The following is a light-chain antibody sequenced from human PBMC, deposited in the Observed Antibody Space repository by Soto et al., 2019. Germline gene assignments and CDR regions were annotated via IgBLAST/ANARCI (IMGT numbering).Light chain of an antibody. V-gene: IGKV3-20*01. CDR2: GAS. Sequence: EIVMTPSPATLSVSPGERATLSCRASQSVSSNLAWYQQKPGQAPRLLIYGASSRATGVPDRFSGSGSGTDFTLTISRLEPEDFAVYYCQHYSNSPWTFGQGTKVDIK. J-gene: IGKJ1*01. CDR1: QSVSSN. CDR3: QHYSNSPWT.